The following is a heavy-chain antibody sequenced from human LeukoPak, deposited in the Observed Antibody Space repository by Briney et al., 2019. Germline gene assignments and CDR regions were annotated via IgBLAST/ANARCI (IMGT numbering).Heavy chain of an antibody. Sequence: GASVKVSCKASGYTFTSYDINWVRQATGQGLEWMGWMNPNSGNTGYAQKFQGRVTMTRNTSISTAYMELSSLRSEDTAVYYCARETGIAARRYYYYMDVWGKGTTVTVSS. CDR3: ARETGIAARRYYYYMDV. V-gene: IGHV1-8*01. J-gene: IGHJ6*03. CDR1: GYTFTSYD. CDR2: MNPNSGNT. D-gene: IGHD6-6*01.